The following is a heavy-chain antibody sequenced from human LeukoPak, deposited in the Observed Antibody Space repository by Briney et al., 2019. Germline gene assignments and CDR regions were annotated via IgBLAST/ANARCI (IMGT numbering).Heavy chain of an antibody. CDR3: ARAGYSYGDLTDY. CDR1: GYTFTGYY. J-gene: IGHJ4*02. Sequence: ASVKVSCKTSGYTFTGYYMHWVRQAPGQGLEWMGWINPNSGGTNYAQKFQGRVTMTRDTSISTAYMELSRLRSDDTAVYYCARAGYSYGDLTDYWGQGTLVTVSS. D-gene: IGHD5-18*01. V-gene: IGHV1-2*02. CDR2: INPNSGGT.